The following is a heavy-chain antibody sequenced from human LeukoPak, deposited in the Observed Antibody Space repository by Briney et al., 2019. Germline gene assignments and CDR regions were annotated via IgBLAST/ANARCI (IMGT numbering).Heavy chain of an antibody. V-gene: IGHV3-7*01. CDR3: ARDGNYFHNYYYDVFDI. J-gene: IGHJ3*02. CDR2: TSGDEKQT. CDR1: GFTFSSYW. D-gene: IGHD3-10*01. Sequence: SGATLRLPCLASGFTFSSYWKTWVRHAPGKGLVWVANTSGDEKQTDYVDSAKGRFTITRDNAKNSLYLQLNSLRADDTAVYYCARDGNYFHNYYYDVFDIWGQGTMVIVPT.